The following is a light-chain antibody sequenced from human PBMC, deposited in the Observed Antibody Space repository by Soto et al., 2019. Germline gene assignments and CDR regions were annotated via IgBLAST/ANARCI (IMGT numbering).Light chain of an antibody. CDR2: GAS. Sequence: EIVLTQSPGTLSLSPGDRATLSCRASQSVRSNYLAWYQQKPGQDPRLLIYGASSRATGIPDRFSGTGSGTDFTLTISRLEPEDFAVYYCQQYGGSPYTFGQGTKLEIK. V-gene: IGKV3-20*01. CDR3: QQYGGSPYT. CDR1: QSVRSNY. J-gene: IGKJ2*01.